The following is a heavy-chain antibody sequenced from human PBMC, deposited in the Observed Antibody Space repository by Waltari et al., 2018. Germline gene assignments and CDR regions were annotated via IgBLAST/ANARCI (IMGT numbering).Heavy chain of an antibody. J-gene: IGHJ6*03. Sequence: QVQLQESGPGLVKPSQTLSLTCTVSGGSISSGSYYWSWIRQPAGKGLEWIGRIYTSGSTNYNPSLKSRVTISVDTSKNQFSLKLSSVTAADTAVYYCARDGPMGGGGSYYYYYYMDVWGKGTTVTVSS. CDR3: ARDGPMGGGGSYYYYYYMDV. V-gene: IGHV4-61*02. CDR1: GGSISSGSYY. D-gene: IGHD1-26*01. CDR2: IYTSGST.